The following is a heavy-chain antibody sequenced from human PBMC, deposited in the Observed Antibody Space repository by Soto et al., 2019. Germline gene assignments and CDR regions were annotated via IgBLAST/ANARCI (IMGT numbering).Heavy chain of an antibody. CDR2: IRSKANSYAT. V-gene: IGHV3-73*01. D-gene: IGHD6-19*01. J-gene: IGHJ2*01. CDR3: TRRKVAGADWYFDL. Sequence: EVQLVESGGGLVQPGGSLKLSCAASGFTFSGSAMHWVRQASGKGLEWVGRIRSKANSYATAYAASVKGRFTISRDDSXNTAYLQMNSLKTEDTAVYYCTRRKVAGADWYFDLWGRGTLVTVSS. CDR1: GFTFSGSA.